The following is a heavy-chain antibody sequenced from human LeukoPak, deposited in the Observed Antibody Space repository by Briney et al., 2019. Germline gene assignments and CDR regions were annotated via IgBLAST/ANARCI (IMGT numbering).Heavy chain of an antibody. CDR1: GFTLSSYW. V-gene: IGHV3-7*03. D-gene: IGHD3-10*01. Sequence: GGSLRLSCAASGFTLSSYWMSWVRQAPGKGLEWVANIKQDGSEKYYVDSVKGRFTISRDNSKNTLYLQMNSLRAEDTAVYYCAKDMKNYYGSGSYEYYFDYWGQGTLVTVSS. CDR3: AKDMKNYYGSGSYEYYFDY. CDR2: IKQDGSEK. J-gene: IGHJ4*02.